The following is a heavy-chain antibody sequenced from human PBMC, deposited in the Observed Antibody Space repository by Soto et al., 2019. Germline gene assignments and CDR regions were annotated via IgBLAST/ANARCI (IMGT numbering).Heavy chain of an antibody. CDR3: SSGRFGELGDYYGMDF. CDR2: MNPNSGNT. V-gene: IGHV1-8*01. CDR1: GYTFTSYD. Sequence: ASVKVSCNASGYTFTSYDINWVRQATGQGLEWMGWMNPNSGNTGYAQTFQGRVTMTRNTSISTAYMELSSLRSEDTAVYYCSSGRFGELGDYYGMDFWGQGTTVTVSS. J-gene: IGHJ6*02. D-gene: IGHD3-10*01.